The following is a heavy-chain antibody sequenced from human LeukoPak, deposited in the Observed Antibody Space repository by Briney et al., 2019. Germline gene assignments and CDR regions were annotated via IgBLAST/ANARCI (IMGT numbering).Heavy chain of an antibody. CDR2: ISAYNGNT. D-gene: IGHD3-10*01. CDR3: ARDWILWFGSLREDVFDM. V-gene: IGHV1-18*01. Sequence: ASVKVSCKASGYTFTSYGISWVRQAPGQGLEWMGWISAYNGNTNYAQKLQGRVTMTTDTSTSTAYMELRSLRSDDTAVYYCARDWILWFGSLREDVFDMWGQGTMVTVSS. J-gene: IGHJ3*02. CDR1: GYTFTSYG.